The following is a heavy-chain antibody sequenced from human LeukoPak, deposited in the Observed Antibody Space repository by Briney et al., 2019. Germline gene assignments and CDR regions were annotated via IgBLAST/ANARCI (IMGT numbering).Heavy chain of an antibody. Sequence: GGSLRLSCAASEFTFSNYNINWVRQAPGKGLEWVSSISSSSSSIYYADSAKGRFTISRDNAKNSLYLQMNSLRAEDTAVYYCARDWNRDGFDMWGQGTMVTVSS. J-gene: IGHJ3*02. V-gene: IGHV3-21*01. CDR1: EFTFSNYN. D-gene: IGHD1-1*01. CDR2: ISSSSSSI. CDR3: ARDWNRDGFDM.